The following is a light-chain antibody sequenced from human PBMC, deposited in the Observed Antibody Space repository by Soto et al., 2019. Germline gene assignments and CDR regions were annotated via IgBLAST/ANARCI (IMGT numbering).Light chain of an antibody. CDR3: QQSYSTPPYT. Sequence: DIPMTQSPSSLSASVGDRVTITCRASQTISTYLNWYQQKPGKAPNLLIYGASSLQSGVPSRFSGSGSGTDFTLTISSLQPEDFATYYCQQSYSTPPYTFGQGTKLDMK. V-gene: IGKV1-39*01. J-gene: IGKJ2*01. CDR2: GAS. CDR1: QTISTY.